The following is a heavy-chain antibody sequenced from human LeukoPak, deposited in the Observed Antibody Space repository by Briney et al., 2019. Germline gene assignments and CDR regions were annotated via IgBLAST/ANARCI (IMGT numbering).Heavy chain of an antibody. CDR1: GGSFSGYY. CDR2: INHSGST. CDR3: ARVPGTGYSSSWDDY. J-gene: IGHJ4*02. Sequence: SETLSLTCAVYGGSFSGYYWSWIRQPPGKGLEWIGEINHSGSTNYNPSLKSRVTISVDTSKNQFSLKLSSVTAADTAVYYCARVPGTGYSSSWDDYWGQGTLVTVSS. D-gene: IGHD6-13*01. V-gene: IGHV4-34*01.